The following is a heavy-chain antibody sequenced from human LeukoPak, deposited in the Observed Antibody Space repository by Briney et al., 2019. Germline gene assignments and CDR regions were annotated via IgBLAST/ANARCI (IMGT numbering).Heavy chain of an antibody. J-gene: IGHJ6*02. CDR1: GFTFSSYA. CDR2: ISSGGGDT. CDR3: AKAEGATLFYYGVDV. V-gene: IGHV3-23*01. Sequence: PGGSLRLSCAASGFTFSSYAMSWVRQAPGKGLEWVSTISSGGGDTYYAGSVKGRFTISRDNSKNTLFLRMNSLRAEDTAVYYCAKAEGATLFYYGVDVWGQGTTVTVSS.